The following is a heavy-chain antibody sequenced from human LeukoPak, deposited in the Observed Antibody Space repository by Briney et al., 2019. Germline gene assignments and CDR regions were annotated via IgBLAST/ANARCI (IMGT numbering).Heavy chain of an antibody. CDR2: INHSGST. CDR3: ARPLFYCSSTSCNAIGWFDP. CDR1: GGSFSGYY. D-gene: IGHD2-2*01. V-gene: IGHV4-34*01. J-gene: IGHJ5*02. Sequence: SETLSLTCAVYGGSFSGYYWSWIRQPPGKGLEWIGEINHSGSTNYNPSLKSRVTISVDTSKNQFSLELSSVTAADTAVYYCARPLFYCSSTSCNAIGWFDPWGQGTLVTVSS.